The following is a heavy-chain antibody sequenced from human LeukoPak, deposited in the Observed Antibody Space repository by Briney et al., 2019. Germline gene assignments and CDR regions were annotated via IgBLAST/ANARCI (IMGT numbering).Heavy chain of an antibody. V-gene: IGHV3-21*01. D-gene: IGHD4-11*01. CDR1: GFTFSSYS. CDR3: ARDRTYSNYARYMDV. CDR2: ISSSSSYI. J-gene: IGHJ6*03. Sequence: GGSLRLSCAAPGFTFSSYSMNWVRQAPGKGLEWVSSISSSSSYIYYADSVKGRFTISRDNAKNSLYLQMNSLRAEDTAVYYCARDRTYSNYARYMDVWGKGTTVTVSS.